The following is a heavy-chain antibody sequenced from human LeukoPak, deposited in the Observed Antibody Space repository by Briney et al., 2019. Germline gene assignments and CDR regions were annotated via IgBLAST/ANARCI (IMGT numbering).Heavy chain of an antibody. CDR3: ARGSPLYSSGWAFDY. Sequence: ASVKVSCKASGYTFTSYGISWVRQAPGQGLEWMGWISAYSGNTNYAQKLQGRVTMTTDTSTSTAYMELRSLRSDDTAVYYCARGSPLYSSGWAFDYWGQGTLVTVSS. V-gene: IGHV1-18*01. CDR2: ISAYSGNT. CDR1: GYTFTSYG. J-gene: IGHJ4*02. D-gene: IGHD6-19*01.